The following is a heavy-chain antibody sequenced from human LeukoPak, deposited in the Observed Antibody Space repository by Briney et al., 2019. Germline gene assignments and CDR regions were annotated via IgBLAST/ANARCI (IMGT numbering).Heavy chain of an antibody. D-gene: IGHD6-19*01. J-gene: IGHJ4*02. CDR2: ISGSGSNT. CDR1: GFTFSTYA. CDR3: AKGVSTGWYYFDY. Sequence: GGSLRLSCAASGFTFSTYAMRWVRQAPGKGLEWVSSISGSGSNTYYAESVKGRFTISRDNSKNTVNLQMNSLRADDTAVYFCAKGVSTGWYYFDYWGQGILVTVPS. V-gene: IGHV3-23*01.